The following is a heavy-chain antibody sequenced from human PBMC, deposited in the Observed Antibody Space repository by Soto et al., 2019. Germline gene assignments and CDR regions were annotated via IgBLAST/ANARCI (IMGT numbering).Heavy chain of an antibody. J-gene: IGHJ6*02. CDR2: IRSKAYGGTT. Sequence: PGGSLRLSCTASGFTFGEYAMSWVRQAPGKGLEWVGFIRSKAYGGTTEYAASVKGRFTISRDDSKSIAYLQMNSLKTEDTAVYYCTRDGSIAAAWVSYYYYGMDVWGQGTTVTVSS. D-gene: IGHD6-13*01. CDR1: GFTFGEYA. CDR3: TRDGSIAAAWVSYYYYGMDV. V-gene: IGHV3-49*04.